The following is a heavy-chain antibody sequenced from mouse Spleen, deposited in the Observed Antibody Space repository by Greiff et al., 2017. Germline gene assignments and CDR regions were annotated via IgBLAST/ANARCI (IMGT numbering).Heavy chain of an antibody. D-gene: IGHD2-3*01. CDR1: GFVFSDYG. Sequence: EVQLVESGGGLVKPGGSLKLSCAASGFVFSDYGMHWVRQAPEKGLEWVAFISSGGNTVYYADTVKGRFTISRDNAKNTLFLQMTSLRSEDTAMYYCPRRHMTGYAMDYWGQGTSVTVSS. V-gene: IGHV5-17*01. J-gene: IGHJ4*01. CDR2: ISSGGNTV. CDR3: PRRHMTGYAMDY.